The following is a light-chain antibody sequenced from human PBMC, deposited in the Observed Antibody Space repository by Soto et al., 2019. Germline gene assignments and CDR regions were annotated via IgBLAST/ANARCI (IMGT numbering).Light chain of an antibody. CDR3: SSYAGSNHYV. Sequence: QSALTQPPSASGSPGQSVTISCTGTSSDVGGYNYVSWYQQHPGEAPKLMIYEVSKRPSGVPDRVSGSKSGNTASLTVSGLQAEDEADYYCSSYAGSNHYVFGPGTKLTVL. CDR2: EVS. CDR1: SSDVGGYNY. V-gene: IGLV2-8*01. J-gene: IGLJ1*01.